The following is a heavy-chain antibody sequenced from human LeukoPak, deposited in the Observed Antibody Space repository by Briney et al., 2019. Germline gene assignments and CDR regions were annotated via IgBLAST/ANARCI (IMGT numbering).Heavy chain of an antibody. Sequence: PGGSLRLSCAASGFTFSSYGMHWVRQAPGKGLEWVAVISYDGSNKYYADSVKGRFTISRDNSKNTLYLQMNSLRAEDTAVYYCAKATVHYYDSSGYSQEYFQHWGQGTLATVSS. CDR2: ISYDGSNK. CDR1: GFTFSSYG. CDR3: AKATVHYYDSSGYSQEYFQH. V-gene: IGHV3-30*18. D-gene: IGHD3-22*01. J-gene: IGHJ1*01.